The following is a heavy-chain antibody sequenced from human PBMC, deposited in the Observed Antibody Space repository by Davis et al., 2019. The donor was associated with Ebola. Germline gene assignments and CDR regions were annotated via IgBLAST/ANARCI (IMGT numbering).Heavy chain of an antibody. D-gene: IGHD6-6*01. J-gene: IGHJ6*04. CDR3: ARQSYSSFPYGMDV. V-gene: IGHV4-39*01. CDR2: IYYSGST. Sequence: SETLSLTCTVSGGSISRGSYYLVWIRQPPGKGLEWIGTIYYSGSTYYNPSLKSRVTILVDTSKNQLSLKLSSVTAADTAVYYCARQSYSSFPYGMDVWGKGTTVTVSS. CDR1: GGSISRGSYY.